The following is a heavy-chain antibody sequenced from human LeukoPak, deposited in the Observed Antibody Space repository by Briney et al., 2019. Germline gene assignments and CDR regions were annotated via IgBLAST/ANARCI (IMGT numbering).Heavy chain of an antibody. V-gene: IGHV3-7*01. CDR3: ARKGNAFDF. D-gene: IGHD3-10*01. CDR2: IGQDGSAK. J-gene: IGHJ3*01. CDR1: GFTFSSSW. Sequence: GGSLRLSCAASGFTFSSSWMTWVRQAPGKGLEWVADIGQDGSAKNYVDSVRGRFTISRDNTKNSLYLQMDSLRAEDTAVYYCARKGNAFDFWGQGTMVTVSS.